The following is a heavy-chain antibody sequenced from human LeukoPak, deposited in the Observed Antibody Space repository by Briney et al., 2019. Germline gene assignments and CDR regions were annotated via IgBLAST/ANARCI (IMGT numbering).Heavy chain of an antibody. CDR3: ARDLVVIRAFDY. Sequence: GRSLRLSCAASGFTFSSYGMHWVRQAPGKGLEWVAVIWYDGSNKYYADSEKGRFTISRDNSKNTLYLQMNSLRAEDTAVYYCARDLVVIRAFDYWSQGTLVTVSS. J-gene: IGHJ4*02. CDR1: GFTFSSYG. D-gene: IGHD3-22*01. CDR2: IWYDGSNK. V-gene: IGHV3-33*01.